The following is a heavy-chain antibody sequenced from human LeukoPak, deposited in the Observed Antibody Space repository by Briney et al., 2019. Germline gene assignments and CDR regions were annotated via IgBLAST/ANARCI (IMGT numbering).Heavy chain of an antibody. V-gene: IGHV1-18*04. CDR1: GYTFTGYY. J-gene: IGHJ5*02. CDR3: ARSPKFGYCSGGSCSNWFDP. CDR2: ISAYNGNT. Sequence: ASVKVSCKASGYTFTGYYMHWVRQAPGQGLEWMGWISAYNGNTNYAQKLQGRVTMTTDTSTSTAYMELRSLRSDDTAVYYCARSPKFGYCSGGSCSNWFDPWGQGTLVTVSS. D-gene: IGHD2-15*01.